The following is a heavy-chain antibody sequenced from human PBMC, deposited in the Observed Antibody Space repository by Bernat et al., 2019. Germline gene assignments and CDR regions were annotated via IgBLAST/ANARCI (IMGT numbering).Heavy chain of an antibody. J-gene: IGHJ4*02. Sequence: QVQLQQWGAGLLKPSETLSLTCAVYGGSFSGYSWTWIRQPPGKGLEWIGEISHSGRTNYNPSLKSRVTISIDTSKNQLSLSLSPVTAAGTAFYYCARGNMAASSFYWGQGTLVTVSS. CDR1: GGSFSGYS. CDR2: ISHSGRT. V-gene: IGHV4-34*01. D-gene: IGHD6-13*01. CDR3: ARGNMAASSFY.